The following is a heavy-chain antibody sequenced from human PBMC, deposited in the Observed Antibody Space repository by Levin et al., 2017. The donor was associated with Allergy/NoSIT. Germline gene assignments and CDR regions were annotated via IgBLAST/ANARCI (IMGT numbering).Heavy chain of an antibody. V-gene: IGHV1-69*04. CDR2: IIPILGIA. D-gene: IGHD3-22*01. J-gene: IGHJ4*02. CDR3: ARDSAQYYYDSSGYYPI. Sequence: SVKVSCKASGGTFSSYAISWVRQAPGQGLEWMGRIIPILGIANYAQKFQGRVTITADKSTSTAYMELSSLRSEDTAVYYCARDSAQYYYDSSGYYPIWGQGTLVTVSS. CDR1: GGTFSSYA.